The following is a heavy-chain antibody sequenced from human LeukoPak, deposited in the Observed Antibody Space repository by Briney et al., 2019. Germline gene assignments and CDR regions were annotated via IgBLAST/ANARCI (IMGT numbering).Heavy chain of an antibody. CDR3: ARDQTRRSSGWYGIDY. CDR2: IIPILGIA. Sequence: SVKVSCKASGGTFSSYAISWVRQAPGQGLEWMGRIIPILGIANYAQKFRGRVTITADKSTSTAYMELSSLRSEDTAVYYCARDQTRRSSGWYGIDYWGQGTLVTVSS. CDR1: GGTFSSYA. V-gene: IGHV1-69*04. J-gene: IGHJ4*02. D-gene: IGHD6-19*01.